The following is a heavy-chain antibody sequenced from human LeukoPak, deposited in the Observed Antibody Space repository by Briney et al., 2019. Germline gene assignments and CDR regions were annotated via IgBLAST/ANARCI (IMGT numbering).Heavy chain of an antibody. J-gene: IGHJ4*02. CDR3: AGGVYYYDSSGYDY. Sequence: ASVKVSCKASGYTFTSYAMHWVRQAPGQRLEWMGWINAGNGNTKYSQKFQGRVTITRDTSASTAYMELSSLRSEDRAVYYCAGGVYYYDSSGYDYWGQGTLVTVSS. V-gene: IGHV1-3*01. CDR1: GYTFTSYA. CDR2: INAGNGNT. D-gene: IGHD3-22*01.